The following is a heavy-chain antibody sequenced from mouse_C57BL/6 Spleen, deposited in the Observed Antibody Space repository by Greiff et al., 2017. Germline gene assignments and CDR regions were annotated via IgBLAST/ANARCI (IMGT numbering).Heavy chain of an antibody. CDR1: GYTFTSYW. CDR3: AMFGLYYKDWMDY. CDR2: IHPSDSDT. Sequence: VQLQQPGAELVKPGASVKVSCKASGYTFTSYWMHWVKQRPGQGLEWIGRIHPSDSDTNYNQKFKGKATLTVDKSSSTAYMQLSSLTSEDAAVYYCAMFGLYYKDWMDYWGQGTSVTVSS. J-gene: IGHJ4*01. V-gene: IGHV1-74*01. D-gene: IGHD2-1*01.